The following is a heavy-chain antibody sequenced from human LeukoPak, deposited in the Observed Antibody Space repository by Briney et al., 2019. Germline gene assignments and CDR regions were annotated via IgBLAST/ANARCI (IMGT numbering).Heavy chain of an antibody. CDR2: IYYSGST. CDR3: ARGLRGGYSYGWDAFDI. J-gene: IGHJ3*02. V-gene: IGHV4-59*08. Sequence: SETLSLTCTVSSGSISSYYWSWIRQPPGKGLEWIGYIYYSGSTNYNPSLKSRVTISVDTSKNQFSLKLSSVTAADTAVYYCARGLRGGYSYGWDAFDIWGQGTMVTVSS. D-gene: IGHD5-18*01. CDR1: SGSISSYY.